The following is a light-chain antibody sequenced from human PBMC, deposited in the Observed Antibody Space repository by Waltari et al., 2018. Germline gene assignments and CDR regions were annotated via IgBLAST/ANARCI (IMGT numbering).Light chain of an antibody. V-gene: IGKV3-20*01. CDR2: GAS. Sequence: TLSLSPGERGTLSCRASQSVSRFLAWYQQKPGQAPRLLIYGASTRATGIPDRFSGSGSGTDFSLTISRLEPEDFAVYYCQKYDRLPATFGQGTKVEIK. CDR1: QSVSRF. CDR3: QKYDRLPAT. J-gene: IGKJ1*01.